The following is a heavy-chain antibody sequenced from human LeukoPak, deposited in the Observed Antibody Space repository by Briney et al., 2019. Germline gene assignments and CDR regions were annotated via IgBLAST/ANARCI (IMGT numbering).Heavy chain of an antibody. CDR1: GFALSSHW. CDR2: VNRDGSET. V-gene: IGHV3-7*03. CDR3: ARNNGMDV. Sequence: QTGGSLRLSSAASGFALSSHWMTWVRQVPGRGPEWVANVNRDGSETYYLDSVKGRFTISKDNAKNSLYLQMNSLRAEDTALYHCARNNGMDVWGQGTTVIVSS. J-gene: IGHJ6*02.